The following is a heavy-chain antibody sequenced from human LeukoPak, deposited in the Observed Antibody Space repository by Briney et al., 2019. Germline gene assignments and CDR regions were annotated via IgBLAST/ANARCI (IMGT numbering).Heavy chain of an antibody. CDR3: ARKYAGAAGGPCYYYAMDV. D-gene: IGHD1-26*01. J-gene: IGHJ6*02. CDR2: IWYDGSNK. Sequence: GGSLRLSCAASGFTFSSYGMHRVRQAPGKGLEWVAVIWYDGSNKYYADSVKGRFTISRDNSKNTLYLQMNSLRAEDTAVYYCARKYAGAAGGPCYYYAMDVWGQGTTVTVSS. V-gene: IGHV3-33*01. CDR1: GFTFSSYG.